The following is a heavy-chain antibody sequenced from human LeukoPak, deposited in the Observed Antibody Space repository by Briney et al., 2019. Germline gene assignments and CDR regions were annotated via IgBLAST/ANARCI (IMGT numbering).Heavy chain of an antibody. CDR2: INHSGRT. V-gene: IGHV4-34*01. CDR3: ARGLYGRDY. D-gene: IGHD4-17*01. J-gene: IGHJ4*02. Sequence: SETLSLTCAVYGGSSSGSYWTWIRQPPGKGLEWIGEINHSGRTNYNPSLKSRVTMSVDTSKNQFSLNLRSVTAADTAVYYCARGLYGRDYWGQGTLVTVSS. CDR1: GGSSSGSY.